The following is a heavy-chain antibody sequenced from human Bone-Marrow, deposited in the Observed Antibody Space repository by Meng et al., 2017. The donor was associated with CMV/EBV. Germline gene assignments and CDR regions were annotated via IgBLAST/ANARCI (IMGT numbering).Heavy chain of an antibody. V-gene: IGHV3-30-3*01. D-gene: IGHD1-26*01. CDR1: GFTFSSYA. J-gene: IGHJ4*02. CDR2: ISYDGSNK. Sequence: GESLKISFAASGFTFSSYAMHWVRQAPGKGLEWVAVISYDGSNKYYADFVKGRFTISRDNSKNTLYLQMNSLRAEDTAVYCGASFSESYLFDYWGQGTLVTVSS. CDR3: ASFSESYLFDY.